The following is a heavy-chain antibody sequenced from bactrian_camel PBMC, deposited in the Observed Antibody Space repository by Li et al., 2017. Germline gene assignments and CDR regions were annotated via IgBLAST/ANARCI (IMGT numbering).Heavy chain of an antibody. D-gene: IGHD1*01. CDR3: AADPTMYAACTTDWRGLRFGY. CDR2: IYTGAGIT. CDR1: GFTVNTYC. Sequence: DVQLVESGGDSAQAGGSLRLSCLVSGFTVNTYCMGWFRGSEREGVAAIYTGAGITYYSDSVKGRFTISQDTGKNTVYLQMNNTIPEDTARYYCAADPTMYAACTTDWRGLRFGYWGQGTQVTVS. J-gene: IGHJ6*01. V-gene: IGHV3S40*01.